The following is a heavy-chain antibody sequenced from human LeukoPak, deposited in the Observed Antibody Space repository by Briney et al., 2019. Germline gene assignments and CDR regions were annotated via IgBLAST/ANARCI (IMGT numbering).Heavy chain of an antibody. Sequence: PGGSLRLSCSASGFTFSSYAMHWVRQAPGKGLEYVSAISSNGGSTYYADSVKGRFTISGDNSKNTLYLQMSSLRAEDTAVYYCVKDLGISVTTAPGFDYWGQGTLVTVSS. D-gene: IGHD4-17*01. CDR2: ISSNGGST. J-gene: IGHJ4*02. CDR3: VKDLGISVTTAPGFDY. CDR1: GFTFSSYA. V-gene: IGHV3-64D*06.